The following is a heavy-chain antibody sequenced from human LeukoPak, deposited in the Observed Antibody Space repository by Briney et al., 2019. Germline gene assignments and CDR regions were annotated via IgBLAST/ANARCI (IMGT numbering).Heavy chain of an antibody. CDR1: GYTFSNYA. V-gene: IGHV1-46*01. CDR3: ASELIYSYEIDY. J-gene: IGHJ4*02. CDR2: INPSGGST. D-gene: IGHD5-18*01. Sequence: SVKVSCKASGYTFSNYAINWVRQAPGQGLEWMGIINPSGGSTSYAQKFQGRVTMTRDTSTSTVYMELSSLRSEDTAVYYCASELIYSYEIDYWGQGTLVTVSS.